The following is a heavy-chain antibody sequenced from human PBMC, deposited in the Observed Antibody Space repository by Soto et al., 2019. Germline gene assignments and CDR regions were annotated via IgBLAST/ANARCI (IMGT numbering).Heavy chain of an antibody. J-gene: IGHJ4*02. CDR2: VYYIGAT. V-gene: IGHV4-61*01. CDR1: GGSGSDKTYY. Sequence: SETLSLACSVSGGSGSDKTYYWSCILQPPGKRLEWILYVYYIGATNYNPSLKSRVTISVDVARNRVSVRLGSGAAAYTSLYYCARTKAVPNIIGWRSFLDFWGQGSLVPVS. CDR3: ARTKAVPNIIGWRSFLDF. D-gene: IGHD3-3*01.